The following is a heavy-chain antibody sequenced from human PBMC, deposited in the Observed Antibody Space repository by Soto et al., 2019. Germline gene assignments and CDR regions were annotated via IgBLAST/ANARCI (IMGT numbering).Heavy chain of an antibody. J-gene: IGHJ4*02. CDR3: ARGANTYYYGWGSYLFDS. D-gene: IGHD3-10*01. CDR2: IRNKVNSYTT. CDR1: GFIFSDHH. V-gene: IGHV3-72*01. Sequence: VQLVESGGGLVQPGGSLRLSCAASGFIFSDHHMDWVRQAPGKGLEWVGRIRNKVNSYTTQYAASVTGRFTISRDDSTNSLFLEMSNLRTEDTAVYYCARGANTYYYGWGSYLFDSWGPGTLVTVSS.